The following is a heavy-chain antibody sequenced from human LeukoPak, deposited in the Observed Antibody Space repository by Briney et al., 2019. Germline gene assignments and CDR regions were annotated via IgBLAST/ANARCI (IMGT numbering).Heavy chain of an antibody. J-gene: IGHJ4*02. CDR1: GGSISSGDYY. V-gene: IGHV4-30-4*01. Sequence: PSQTLSLTCTVSGGSISSGDYYWSWIRQPPGKGLEWIGYIYYSGSTYYNPSLKSRVTISVDTSKNQFSLKLSSVTAADTAVYYCARVVAATPVGRRYFDYWGQGTLVTVSS. CDR2: IYYSGST. CDR3: ARVVAATPVGRRYFDY. D-gene: IGHD2-15*01.